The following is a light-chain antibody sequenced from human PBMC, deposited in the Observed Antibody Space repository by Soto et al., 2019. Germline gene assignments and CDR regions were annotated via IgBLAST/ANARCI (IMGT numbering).Light chain of an antibody. Sequence: QSVLTQPPSASGTPGQRVTISCSGSSSNIGSNTVNWYQQLPGTAPKLLIYSNNQRPSGVPDRFSGSKSGTSASLAISGLRSEDEADYYCAAWDDSLSGPLYVFGTGTKVTVL. V-gene: IGLV1-44*01. J-gene: IGLJ1*01. CDR1: SSNIGSNT. CDR2: SNN. CDR3: AAWDDSLSGPLYV.